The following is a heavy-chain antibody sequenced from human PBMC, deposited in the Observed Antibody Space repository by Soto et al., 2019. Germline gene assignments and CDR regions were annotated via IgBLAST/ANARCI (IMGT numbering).Heavy chain of an antibody. J-gene: IGHJ5*02. V-gene: IGHV4-4*07. CDR2: IYATGTT. D-gene: IGHD1-1*01. CDR1: GASISGFY. Sequence: SETLSLTCTVSGASISGFYWSWIRKSAGKGLEWIGRIYATGTTDYNPSLKSRVMMSVDTSKKQFSLKLGSVTAADTAVYYCVRDGTKTLRDWFDPWGQGISVTVSS. CDR3: VRDGTKTLRDWFDP.